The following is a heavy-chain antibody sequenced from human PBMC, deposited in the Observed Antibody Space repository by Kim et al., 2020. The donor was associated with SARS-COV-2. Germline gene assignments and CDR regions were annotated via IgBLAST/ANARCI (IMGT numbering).Heavy chain of an antibody. CDR3: ARGALVPAAMGAFDI. CDR2: IYHSGST. V-gene: IGHV4-38-2*02. CDR1: GYSISSGYY. J-gene: IGHJ3*02. D-gene: IGHD2-2*01. Sequence: SETLSLTCTVSGYSISSGYYWGWIRQPPGKGLEWIGSIYHSGSTYYNPSLKSRVTISVDTSKNQFSLKLSSVTAADTAVYYCARGALVPAAMGAFDIWGQGTMVTVSS.